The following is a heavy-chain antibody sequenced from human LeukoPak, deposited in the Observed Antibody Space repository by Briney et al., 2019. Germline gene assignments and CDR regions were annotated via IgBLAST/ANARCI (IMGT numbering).Heavy chain of an antibody. CDR1: GFTFSSYG. D-gene: IGHD3-3*01. CDR2: ISYDGSNK. J-gene: IGHJ4*02. V-gene: IGHV3-30*18. CDR3: ANGRFLEWSFDY. Sequence: GGSLRLSCAASGFTFSSYGMHWVRQAPGKGLEWVAVISYDGSNKYYADSVKGRFTISRDNSKNTLYLQMNSLRAEDTAVYYCANGRFLEWSFDYRGQGTLVTVSS.